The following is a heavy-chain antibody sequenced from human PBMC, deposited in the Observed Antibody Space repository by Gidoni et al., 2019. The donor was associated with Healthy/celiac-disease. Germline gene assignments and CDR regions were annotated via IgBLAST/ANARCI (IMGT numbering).Heavy chain of an antibody. Sequence: VQLVESGGALLQPVVSLGLSCAASGSTFTRYSMNWVRQAPGKGLEWVSYMSSSSSTIYYADSVKGRFTSYRDNAKNSLYLQMNSLRAEDTAVYYCARDRAVAVWGQGTLVTVSS. CDR3: ARDRAVAV. CDR1: GSTFTRYS. V-gene: IGHV3-48*01. J-gene: IGHJ4*02. CDR2: MSSSSSTI. D-gene: IGHD6-19*01.